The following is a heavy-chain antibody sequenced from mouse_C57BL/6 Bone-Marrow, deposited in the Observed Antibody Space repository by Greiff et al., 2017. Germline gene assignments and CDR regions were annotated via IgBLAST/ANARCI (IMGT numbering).Heavy chain of an antibody. J-gene: IGHJ2*01. CDR2: IWWDDDK. Sequence: QVTLKESGPGILQPSQTLSLTCSFSGFSLNTFDMSVGWIRPPSGKGLEWLAHIWWDDDKYYNPALKSRLTISKDTSKNLVFLKIANVDTADTATYYCARGYYGSSSWFAYWGQGTTLTVSS. CDR1: GFSLNTFDMS. D-gene: IGHD1-1*01. V-gene: IGHV8-8*01. CDR3: ARGYYGSSSWFAY.